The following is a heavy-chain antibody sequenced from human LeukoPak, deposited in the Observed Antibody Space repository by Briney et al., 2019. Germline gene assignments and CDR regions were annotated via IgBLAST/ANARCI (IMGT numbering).Heavy chain of an antibody. J-gene: IGHJ4*02. CDR3: ARTRYGGDIDY. CDR1: GYTFTSYG. CDR2: ISAYNGNT. D-gene: IGHD4-23*01. V-gene: IGHV1-18*01. Sequence: ASVKVSCRASGYTFTSYGISWVRQAPGQGPEWMGWISAYNGNTNYTQKLQGRVTMTTDTSTSTAYMELRSLRSDDTAVYYCARTRYGGDIDYWGQGTLVTVSS.